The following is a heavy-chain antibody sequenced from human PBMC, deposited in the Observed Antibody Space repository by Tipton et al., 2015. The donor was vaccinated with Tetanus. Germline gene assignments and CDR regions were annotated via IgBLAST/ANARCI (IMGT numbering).Heavy chain of an antibody. J-gene: IGHJ5*02. CDR1: GGSISRSAHY. V-gene: IGHV4-39*01. D-gene: IGHD3-9*01. CDR3: VKCPAMTGHYNWFDP. CDR2: MYYSGTT. Sequence: TLSLTCNVSGGSISRSAHYWGWIRQSPGKGLEWIGNMYYSGTTHYNPSLKSRVTISVDTSKNQFSLHLRSVTASDTAMYYCVKCPAMTGHYNWFDPWGQGTLVTVSS.